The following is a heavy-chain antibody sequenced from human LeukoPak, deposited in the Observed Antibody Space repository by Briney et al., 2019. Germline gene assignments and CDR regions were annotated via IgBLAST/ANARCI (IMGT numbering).Heavy chain of an antibody. D-gene: IGHD1-26*01. Sequence: PGGSLRLSCAASGFTFSSYSMNWVRQAPGKGLEWVSSISSSSSYIYYADSVKGRFTISRDNAKNSLYLLMNSLRAEDTAVYYCARGGYSGSYGHAFDIWGQGTMVTVSS. CDR3: ARGGYSGSYGHAFDI. CDR1: GFTFSSYS. J-gene: IGHJ3*02. CDR2: ISSSSSYI. V-gene: IGHV3-21*01.